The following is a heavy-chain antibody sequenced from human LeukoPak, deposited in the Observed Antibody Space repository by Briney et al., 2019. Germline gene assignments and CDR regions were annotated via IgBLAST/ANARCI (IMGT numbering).Heavy chain of an antibody. Sequence: GGSLRLSCAASGFTFSNAWMSWVRQAPGNGLELVGRIKSKTDGGTTDYAAPVKGRFTISRDDSKNTLYLQMNSLTTEDTAVYYCATDRSGWYDYWGQGTLVTVSS. CDR1: GFTFSNAW. J-gene: IGHJ4*02. V-gene: IGHV3-15*01. D-gene: IGHD6-19*01. CDR2: IKSKTDGGTT. CDR3: ATDRSGWYDY.